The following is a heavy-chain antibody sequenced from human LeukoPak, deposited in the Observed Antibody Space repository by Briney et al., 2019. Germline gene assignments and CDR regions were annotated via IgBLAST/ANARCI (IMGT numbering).Heavy chain of an antibody. J-gene: IGHJ6*03. D-gene: IGHD6-6*01. CDR2: MNPNSGNT. Sequence: ASVKVSCKASGYTFTSYDINWVRQVTGQGLEWMGWMNPNSGNTGYAQKFQGRVTITRNTSISTAYMELSSLRSEDTAVYYCARSLPVPYYYYYMDAWGKGTTVTVSS. CDR1: GYTFTSYD. V-gene: IGHV1-8*03. CDR3: ARSLPVPYYYYYMDA.